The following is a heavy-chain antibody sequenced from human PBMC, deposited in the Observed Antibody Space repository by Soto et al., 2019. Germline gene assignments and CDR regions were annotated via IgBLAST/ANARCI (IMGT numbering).Heavy chain of an antibody. J-gene: IGHJ4*02. D-gene: IGHD3-10*01. CDR2: IKSKTDGGTT. Sequence: EVQLVESGGGLVKPGGSLRVSCAASGFTFSNAWMFWVRQAPGKGPEWVGRIKSKTDGGTTDYNTLRKDRFTISREDSTNKLYLEMGSGDIEDTAGYYCCTGVAMVRSGDLAYWGEGVLVPVSS. V-gene: IGHV3-15*07. CDR3: CTGVAMVRSGDLAY. CDR1: GFTFSNAW.